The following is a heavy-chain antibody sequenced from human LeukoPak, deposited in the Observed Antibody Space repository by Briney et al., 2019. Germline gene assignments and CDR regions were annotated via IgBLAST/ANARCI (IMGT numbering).Heavy chain of an antibody. D-gene: IGHD1-26*01. V-gene: IGHV4-34*01. J-gene: IGHJ6*03. CDR3: ARGRYSGSYYGYYYYMDV. CDR2: INHSGST. Sequence: SETLSLTCAAYGGSFSGYYWSWIRQPPGKGLEWIGEINHSGSTNYNPSLKSRVTISVDTSKNQFSLKLSSVTAADTAVYYCARGRYSGSYYGYYYYMDVWGKGTTVTVSS. CDR1: GGSFSGYY.